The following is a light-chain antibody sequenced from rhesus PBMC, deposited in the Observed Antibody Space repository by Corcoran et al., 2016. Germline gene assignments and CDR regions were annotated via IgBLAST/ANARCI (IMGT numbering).Light chain of an antibody. CDR1: QGISNN. J-gene: IGKJ1*01. Sequence: DIQMTQSPSSLSASVGDTVTITCRASQGISNNLAWYQQRPGKVPTLLIYFASTWQSGVPSRVRGSGSVTDFTLTLSSLQPEDFATYYCQHTYGIPPTFGQGTKVEIK. CDR2: FAS. CDR3: QHTYGIPPT. V-gene: IGKV1S14*01.